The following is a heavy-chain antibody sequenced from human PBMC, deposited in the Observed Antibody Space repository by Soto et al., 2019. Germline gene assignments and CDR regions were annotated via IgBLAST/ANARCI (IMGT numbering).Heavy chain of an antibody. CDR1: GYSFTSYW. CDR2: IYPGDSDT. Sequence: GESLKISCKGSGYSFTSYWIGWVRQMPGKGLEWMGIIYPGDSDTRYSPSFQGQVTISADKSISTAYLQWSSLKASDTAMYYCARLNNPDYYYYGMDVWGQGTTVTVSS. D-gene: IGHD1-1*01. CDR3: ARLNNPDYYYYGMDV. J-gene: IGHJ6*02. V-gene: IGHV5-51*01.